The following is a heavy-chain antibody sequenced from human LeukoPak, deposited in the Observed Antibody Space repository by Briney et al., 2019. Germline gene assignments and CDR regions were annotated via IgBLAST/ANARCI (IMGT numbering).Heavy chain of an antibody. J-gene: IGHJ4*02. V-gene: IGHV3-30*04. CDR2: ISYDGSNK. D-gene: IGHD5-24*01. CDR3: ARGGDGYNFFGY. CDR1: GFTFSSYA. Sequence: GRSLRLSCAASGFTFSSYAMHWVRQAPGKGLEWVAVISYDGSNKYYADSVKGRFTISRDNSKNTLYLQMNSLRAEDTAVYYCARGGDGYNFFGYWGQGTLVTVSS.